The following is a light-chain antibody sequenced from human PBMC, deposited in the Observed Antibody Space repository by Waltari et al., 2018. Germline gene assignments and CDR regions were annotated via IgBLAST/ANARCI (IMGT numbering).Light chain of an antibody. CDR3: SSYAGSNNFVV. Sequence: QSALTQPPSASGSPGQSVTISCTGTSSDVGGYDYVSWYQQHPGKAPKLLLFEFNKGHAGVLDRCSGAKSGNTASRTSSGRQPEDEAEYYCSSYAGSNNFVVFGGGTKLTVL. CDR1: SSDVGGYDY. J-gene: IGLJ2*01. V-gene: IGLV2-8*01. CDR2: EFN.